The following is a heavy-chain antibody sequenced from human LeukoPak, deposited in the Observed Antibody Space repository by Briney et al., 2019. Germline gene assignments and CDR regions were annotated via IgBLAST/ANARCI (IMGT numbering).Heavy chain of an antibody. CDR3: AKDSPLLTI. Sequence: GGSLRLSCTASGFTFSSYGRSWVRQAPGKGLQWISAISYNDGSTYYADSVKGRFTISRDNSKNTLYLQMNSLRAEDTATYYCAKDSPLLTIWGQGTMVTVSS. V-gene: IGHV3-23*01. CDR1: GFTFSSYG. J-gene: IGHJ3*02. CDR2: ISYNDGST.